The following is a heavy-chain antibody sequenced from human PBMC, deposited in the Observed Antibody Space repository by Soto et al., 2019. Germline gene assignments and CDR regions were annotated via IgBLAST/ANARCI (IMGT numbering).Heavy chain of an antibody. J-gene: IGHJ6*02. CDR2: IRSKAYGGTT. CDR1: GFTLSDYA. V-gene: IGHV3-49*04. Sequence: SLRLSCTASGFTLSDYAMSWVRQTPGKGLERVGFIRSKAYGGTTEYAASVKGRFTISRDDSKSIAYLQINSLKTEDTAVYYSTRVKAADYGDYMGSYYYYGMYVRGHGTTVTVYS. D-gene: IGHD4-17*01. CDR3: TRVKAADYGDYMGSYYYYGMYV.